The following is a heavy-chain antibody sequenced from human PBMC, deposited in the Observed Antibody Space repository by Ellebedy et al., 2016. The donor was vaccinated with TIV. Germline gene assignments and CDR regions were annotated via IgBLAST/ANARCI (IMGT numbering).Heavy chain of an antibody. Sequence: MPSETLSLTCAVSGGSVSGHYWSWIRQSPGKGLEWIGEIIHSGNTNSNPSLKSRVTISIDTSKNQISLKLRSVTAADTAVYYCARGPLGIYFEYWGQGTLVTVSS. CDR1: GGSVSGHY. CDR3: ARGPLGIYFEY. J-gene: IGHJ4*02. V-gene: IGHV4-34*01. D-gene: IGHD6-13*01. CDR2: IIHSGNT.